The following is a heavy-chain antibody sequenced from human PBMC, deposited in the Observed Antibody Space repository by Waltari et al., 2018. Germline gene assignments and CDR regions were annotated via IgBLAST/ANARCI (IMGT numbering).Heavy chain of an antibody. D-gene: IGHD6-13*01. CDR3: ARPPIAAAGTGLDY. Sequence: QVQLVQSGAEVKKPGASVKVSCKASVYTFTHYAIHWVPHATGQRLEWMGWMNPNSGNTGYAQKFQGRVTMTRNTSISTAYMELSSLRYEDTAVYYCARPPIAAAGTGLDYWGQGTLVTVSS. V-gene: IGHV1-8*01. J-gene: IGHJ4*02. CDR1: VYTFTHYA. CDR2: MNPNSGNT.